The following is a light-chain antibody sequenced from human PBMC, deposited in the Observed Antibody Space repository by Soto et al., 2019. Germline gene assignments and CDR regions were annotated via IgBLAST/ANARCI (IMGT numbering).Light chain of an antibody. CDR2: WAS. CDR3: QQYYSSPWT. Sequence: DIVMTQSPDSLAVSLGERATINCKSSQSVLYFSNNKNYLTWYQQKPGQPPKLLIYWASTRESGVPVRFSGSGSGTDFTLTISSLQAEDVAVYYCQQYYSSPWTFGPGTKVDIK. V-gene: IGKV4-1*01. CDR1: QSVLYFSNNKNY. J-gene: IGKJ1*01.